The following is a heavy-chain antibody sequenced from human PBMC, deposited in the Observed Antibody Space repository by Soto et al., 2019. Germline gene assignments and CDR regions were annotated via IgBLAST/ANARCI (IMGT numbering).Heavy chain of an antibody. Sequence: PGGSLRLSCAASGFTFSSYAMSWVRQAPGKGLEWVSAISGSGGSTDYADSVKGRFTISRDNSKNTLYLQMNSLRAEDTAVYYCALATWELQAPFDSWGPATLVSVPP. CDR3: ALATWELQAPFDS. D-gene: IGHD1-26*01. CDR2: ISGSGGST. CDR1: GFTFSSYA. J-gene: IGHJ4*02. V-gene: IGHV3-23*01.